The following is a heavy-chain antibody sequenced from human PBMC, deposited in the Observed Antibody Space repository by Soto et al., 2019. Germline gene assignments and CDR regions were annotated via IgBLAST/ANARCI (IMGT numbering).Heavy chain of an antibody. V-gene: IGHV4-31*03. CDR1: GGSISSGGYY. J-gene: IGHJ3*02. D-gene: IGHD3-9*01. CDR2: IYYSGST. CDR3: ARFYYYILNDAFDI. Sequence: QVQLQESGPGLVKPSQTLSLTCTVSGGSISSGGYYWSWIRQHPGKGLEWIGYIYYSGSTNYNPSLTNRVTISVDTSKNQFSLKLTSVTAADTAVYCCARFYYYILNDAFDIWGQGTMVTVSS.